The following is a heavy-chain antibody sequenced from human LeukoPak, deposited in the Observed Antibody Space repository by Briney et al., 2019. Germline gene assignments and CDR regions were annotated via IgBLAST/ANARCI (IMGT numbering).Heavy chain of an antibody. CDR3: ARDPHHGSLDI. CDR1: GFGFGRSW. J-gene: IGHJ3*02. D-gene: IGHD1-14*01. CDR2: INEDGSES. V-gene: IGHV3-7*01. Sequence: GGSLRLSGTASGFGFGRSWMTWVRQAPGKGLGWVALINEDGSESYYEDSVKGRFTISRDNAKSSLFLQMNSLRAEDTALYFCARDPHHGSLDIWGQGTMVTVSS.